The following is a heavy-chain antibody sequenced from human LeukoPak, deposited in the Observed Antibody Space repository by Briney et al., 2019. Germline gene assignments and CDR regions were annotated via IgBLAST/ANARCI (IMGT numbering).Heavy chain of an antibody. Sequence: PGGSLRLPCAASGFTFSTYWMHWVRQVPGKGLVWVSRINIDGSSTSYADSVKGRFTISRDNAKNTLYLQMNSLRAEDTAVYYCARSRRKFNGIAAPYYTYMDVWGKGTTVTVSS. J-gene: IGHJ6*03. V-gene: IGHV3-74*01. CDR2: INIDGSST. CDR1: GFTFSTYW. CDR3: ARSRRKFNGIAAPYYTYMDV. D-gene: IGHD6-13*01.